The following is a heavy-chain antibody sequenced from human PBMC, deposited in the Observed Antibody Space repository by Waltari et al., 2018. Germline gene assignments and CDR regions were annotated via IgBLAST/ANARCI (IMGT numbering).Heavy chain of an antibody. V-gene: IGHV4-34*01. D-gene: IGHD3-3*01. Sequence: QVQLQESGPGLVKPSETLSLTCAVYGGSFSGYYWSWIRQPPGKGLEWIGEINHSGSTNYNPSLKSRVTISVDTSKNQFSLKLSSVTAADTAVYYCARDTIFGVVITHWYFDLWGSGTLVTVSS. CDR3: ARDTIFGVVITHWYFDL. CDR2: INHSGST. CDR1: GGSFSGYY. J-gene: IGHJ2*01.